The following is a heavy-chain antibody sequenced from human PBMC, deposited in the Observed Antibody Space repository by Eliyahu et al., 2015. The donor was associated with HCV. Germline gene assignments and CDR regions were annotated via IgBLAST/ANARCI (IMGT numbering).Heavy chain of an antibody. D-gene: IGHD6-13*01. CDR2: INGDGSST. Sequence: EVQLLESGGGLVQPGGSLRLSCAASGFPFGSHAMXWVRQAPGKGLEGVSAINGDGSSTYYADSVKGRFTISRDNSKNTMYLQMNSLRAEDTAIYYCAKDRGSSSCVVWGQGTTVTVSS. CDR1: GFPFGSHA. CDR3: AKDRGSSSCVV. V-gene: IGHV3-23*01. J-gene: IGHJ6*02.